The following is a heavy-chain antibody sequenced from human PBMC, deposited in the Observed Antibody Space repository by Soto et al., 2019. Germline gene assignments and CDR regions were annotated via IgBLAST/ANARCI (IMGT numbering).Heavy chain of an antibody. CDR2: ISVSGSST. CDR1: GFTFNSYG. J-gene: IGHJ4*02. V-gene: IGHV3-23*01. CDR3: TRNLGFFDY. Sequence: EVQVLESGGGLVQPGGSLRLSFAASGFTFNSYGMSWVRQAPGKGLEWVSGISVSGSSTYYADSVKGRFTISRDNSKNTLYLQTNSLRAEDTAVYYCTRNLGFFDYWGEGTLVTVSS. D-gene: IGHD3-10*01.